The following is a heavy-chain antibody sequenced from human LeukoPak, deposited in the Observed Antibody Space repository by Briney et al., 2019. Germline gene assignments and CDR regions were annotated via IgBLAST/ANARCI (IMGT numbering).Heavy chain of an antibody. J-gene: IGHJ4*02. CDR1: GFTVSSNY. V-gene: IGHV3-66*01. Sequence: GGSLRLSCAASGFTVSSNYMSWVRQAPGKGLEWVSVIYSVGSTYYADSVKGRFTISRDNSKNTLYLQMNSLRAEDTAVYYRARAYSSSFNFDYWGQGTLVTVSS. D-gene: IGHD6-6*01. CDR3: ARAYSSSFNFDY. CDR2: IYSVGST.